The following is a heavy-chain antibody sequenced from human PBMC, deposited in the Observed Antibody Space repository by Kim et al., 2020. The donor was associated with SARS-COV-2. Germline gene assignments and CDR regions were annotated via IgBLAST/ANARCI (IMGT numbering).Heavy chain of an antibody. J-gene: IGHJ3*01. D-gene: IGHD2-21*02. V-gene: IGHV3-30*01. CDR3: ARDGRDYGGDSYDALDL. Sequence: VKRRFTISRDNVKNTLYLQMNSLSAEDTAVYYCARDGRDYGGDSYDALDLWGQGTVVTVSS.